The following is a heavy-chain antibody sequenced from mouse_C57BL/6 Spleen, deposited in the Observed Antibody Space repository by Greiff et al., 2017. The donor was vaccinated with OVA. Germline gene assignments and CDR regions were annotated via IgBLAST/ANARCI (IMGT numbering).Heavy chain of an antibody. CDR2: IDPSDSYT. V-gene: IGHV1-50*01. Sequence: VQLQQPGAELVKPGASVKLSCKASGYTFTSYWMQWVKQRPGQGLEWIGEIDPSDSYTNYNQKFKGKATLTVDTSSSTAYMQLSSLTSEDSAVYYCARKGIDYYGSSYVWFAYWGQGTLVTVSA. D-gene: IGHD1-1*01. CDR1: GYTFTSYW. CDR3: ARKGIDYYGSSYVWFAY. J-gene: IGHJ3*01.